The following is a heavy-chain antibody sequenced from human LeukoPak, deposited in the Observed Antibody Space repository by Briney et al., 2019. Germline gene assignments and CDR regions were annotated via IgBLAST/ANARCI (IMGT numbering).Heavy chain of an antibody. CDR1: GFTFSDYY. D-gene: IGHD3-3*01. V-gene: IGHV3-11*04. CDR3: ASLGSPFFWSGYYGDY. J-gene: IGHJ4*02. Sequence: PGGSLRLSCAASGFTFSDYYMSWIRQAPGKGLEWVSYISSSGSTIYYADSVKGRFTISRDNAKNSLYLQMNSPRAEDTAVYYCASLGSPFFWSGYYGDYWGQGTLVTVSS. CDR2: ISSSGSTI.